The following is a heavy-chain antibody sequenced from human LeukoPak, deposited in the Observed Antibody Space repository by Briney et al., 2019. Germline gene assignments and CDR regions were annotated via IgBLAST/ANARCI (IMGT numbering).Heavy chain of an antibody. D-gene: IGHD3-9*01. CDR3: ARESKVMLTGYYQNFDY. CDR1: GFTFSSYV. CDR2: ISSSGSTI. V-gene: IGHV3-48*03. J-gene: IGHJ4*02. Sequence: QTGGSLRLSCAASGFTFSSYVMSWVRQAPGKGLEWVSYISSSGSTIYYADSVKGRFTISRDNAKNSLYLQMNSLRAEDTAVYYCARESKVMLTGYYQNFDYWGQGTLVTVSS.